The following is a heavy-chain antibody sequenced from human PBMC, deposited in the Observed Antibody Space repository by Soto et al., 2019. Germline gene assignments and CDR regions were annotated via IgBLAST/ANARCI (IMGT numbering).Heavy chain of an antibody. CDR1: GYTFTSYY. J-gene: IGHJ6*02. Sequence: ASVKVSCKASGYTFTSYYMHWVRQAPGQGLEWMGWISAYNGNTNYAQKLQGRVTMTTDTSTSTAYMELRSLRSDDTAVYYCARVGGQGTVTTKVYYGMDVWGQGTTVTVSS. CDR2: ISAYNGNT. CDR3: ARVGGQGTVTTKVYYGMDV. D-gene: IGHD4-17*01. V-gene: IGHV1-18*04.